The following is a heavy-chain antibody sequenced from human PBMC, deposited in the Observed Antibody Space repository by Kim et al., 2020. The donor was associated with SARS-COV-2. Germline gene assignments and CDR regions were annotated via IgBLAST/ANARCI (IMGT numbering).Heavy chain of an antibody. CDR2: IYGGNGNT. CDR3: AREQSGYRERYFVL. D-gene: IGHD5-12*01. V-gene: IGHV1-3*01. Sequence: ASVKVSCKASGYSFTKYAMHWVRQAPGQRLEWMGWIYGGNGNTKYSEKFQGRVTFARDTSAGTAYVEVSSLRSEDTGVYYCAREQSGYRERYFVLWRRGTPVTVSS. CDR1: GYSFTKYA. J-gene: IGHJ2*01.